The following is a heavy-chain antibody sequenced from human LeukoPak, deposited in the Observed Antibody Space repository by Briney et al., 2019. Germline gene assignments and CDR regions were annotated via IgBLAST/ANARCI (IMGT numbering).Heavy chain of an antibody. J-gene: IGHJ6*02. Sequence: GASVRVSRKASGYTFTGYYMHWVRQAPGQGLEWMGWINPNSGGTNYAQKFQGRVTMTRDTSISTAYMELSRLRSDDTAVYYCARTAAIKPTYYYYGMDVWGQGTTVTVSS. CDR3: ARTAAIKPTYYYYGMDV. CDR2: INPNSGGT. V-gene: IGHV1-2*02. CDR1: GYTFTGYY. D-gene: IGHD2-2*02.